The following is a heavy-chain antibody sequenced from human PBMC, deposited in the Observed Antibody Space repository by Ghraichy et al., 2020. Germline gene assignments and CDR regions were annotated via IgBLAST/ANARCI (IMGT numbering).Heavy chain of an antibody. Sequence: GGSLRLSCTASGFTFGDYAMSWVRQAPGKGLEWVGFIRSKAYGGTTEYAASVKGRFTISRDDSKSIAYLQMNSLKTEDTAVYYCTREPYYYDSSGYSRYYFDYWGQGTLVTVSS. CDR1: GFTFGDYA. J-gene: IGHJ4*02. CDR3: TREPYYYDSSGYSRYYFDY. CDR2: IRSKAYGGTT. V-gene: IGHV3-49*04. D-gene: IGHD3-22*01.